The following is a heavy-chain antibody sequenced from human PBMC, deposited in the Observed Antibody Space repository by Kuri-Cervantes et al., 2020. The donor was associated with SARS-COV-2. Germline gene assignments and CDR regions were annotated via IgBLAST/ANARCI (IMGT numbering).Heavy chain of an antibody. V-gene: IGHV4-30-4*08. Sequence: SCTVSGGSLGSGDYYWTWVRQPPGKGLEWLGNIYYSGSAFYNPSLKSRVTMSLDMSKSQFSLKLTSVTAADTAMYYCARDLKYDDSGYYYPLTDWGQGTRVTVSS. CDR1: GGSLGSGDYY. J-gene: IGHJ4*02. CDR3: ARDLKYDDSGYYYPLTD. CDR2: IYYSGSA. D-gene: IGHD3-22*01.